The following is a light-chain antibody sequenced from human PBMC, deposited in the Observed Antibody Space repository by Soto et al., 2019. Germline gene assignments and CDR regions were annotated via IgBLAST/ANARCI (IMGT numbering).Light chain of an antibody. CDR1: QSVSNN. J-gene: IGKJ4*01. V-gene: IGKV3D-15*01. CDR3: QQYNNWPLT. Sequence: EIVMTQSPATLSVSPGERGTLPCRASQSVSNNLAWYQQKPGQAPRPLIYDASTRATGIPARFSGSGSGTEFTLTISSLQSEDFAVYYCQQYNNWPLTFGGGTKVDIK. CDR2: DAS.